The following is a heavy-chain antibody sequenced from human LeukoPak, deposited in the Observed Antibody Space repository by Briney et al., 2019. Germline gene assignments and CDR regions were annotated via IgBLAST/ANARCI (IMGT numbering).Heavy chain of an antibody. J-gene: IGHJ4*02. D-gene: IGHD5-18*01. CDR2: IYHSGTTYSGST. CDR3: ARAGGYGLIDY. CDR1: GGSISNNSYY. Sequence: SETLSLTCAVSGGSISNNSYYWGWIRQPPGRGLEWIGSIYHSGTTYSGSTYYNPSLKSRVTISLDTSKNQFSLKVGSMTAADTAVYYCARAGGYGLIDYWGQGTMVTVSS. V-gene: IGHV4-39*07.